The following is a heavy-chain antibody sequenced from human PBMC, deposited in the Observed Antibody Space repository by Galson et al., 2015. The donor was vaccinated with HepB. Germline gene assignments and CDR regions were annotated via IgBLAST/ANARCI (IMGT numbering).Heavy chain of an antibody. D-gene: IGHD6-13*01. J-gene: IGHJ6*02. V-gene: IGHV3-33*01. CDR2: IWYDGSNK. CDR3: ARDVEQQLAQYYYGMDV. Sequence: SLRLSCAASGFTFSSYGMHWVRQAPGKGLEWVAVIWYDGSNKYYADSVKGRFTISRDNSKNTLYLQMNSLRAEDTAVYYCARDVEQQLAQYYYGMDVWGQGTTVTVSS. CDR1: GFTFSSYG.